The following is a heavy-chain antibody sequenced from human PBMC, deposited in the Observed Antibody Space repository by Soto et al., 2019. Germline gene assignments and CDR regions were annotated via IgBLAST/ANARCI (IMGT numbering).Heavy chain of an antibody. CDR3: ARGLSNIVVPAAQPDY. D-gene: IGHD2-2*01. Sequence: ASVKVSCKASGYTFTSYGISWVRQAPGQGLEWMGWISAYNGNTNYAQKLQGRVTMTTNTSTSTAYMELSSLRSEDTAVYYCARGLSNIVVPAAQPDYWGQGTLVTVSS. V-gene: IGHV1-18*01. J-gene: IGHJ4*02. CDR1: GYTFTSYG. CDR2: ISAYNGNT.